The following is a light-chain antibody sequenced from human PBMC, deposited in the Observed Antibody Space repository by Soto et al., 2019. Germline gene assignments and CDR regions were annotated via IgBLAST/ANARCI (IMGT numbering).Light chain of an antibody. CDR2: AAS. CDR1: QAINTY. V-gene: IGKV1-27*01. CDR3: QKFNAVPT. Sequence: DIQMTQSPSSLSASVGDRVTITCRASQAINTYLAWYQQKPGKVPTLLISAASTLQSGVPSRFSGSGSGTDFTLTIISLQPEDVATYYCQKFNAVPTFGGGTKVEI. J-gene: IGKJ4*01.